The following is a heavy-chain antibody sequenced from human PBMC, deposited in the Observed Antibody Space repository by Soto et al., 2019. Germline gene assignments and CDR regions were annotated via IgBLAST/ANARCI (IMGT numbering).Heavy chain of an antibody. Sequence: SETLSLTCTVSGGSISSYYWSWIRQPPGKGLEWIGYIYYSGSTNYNPSLKSRVTISVDTSKNQFSLKLSSVTAADTAVYYCARHAEAVAGSPFGYWGQGTLVTVS. V-gene: IGHV4-59*08. CDR2: IYYSGST. CDR3: ARHAEAVAGSPFGY. CDR1: GGSISSYY. D-gene: IGHD6-19*01. J-gene: IGHJ4*02.